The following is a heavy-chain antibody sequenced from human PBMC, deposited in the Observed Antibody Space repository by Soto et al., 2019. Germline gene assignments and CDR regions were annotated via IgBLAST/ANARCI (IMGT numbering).Heavy chain of an antibody. D-gene: IGHD3-10*01. V-gene: IGHV4-39*01. J-gene: IGHJ4*02. CDR3: ARSVSSYYGSGSYYVAGY. CDR2: IYYSGST. Sequence: LSLTCAVYGGSFSDYYWGWIRQPPGKGLEWIGSIYYSGSTYYNPSLKSRVTISVDTSKNQFSLKLSSVTAADTAVYYCARSVSSYYGSGSYYVAGYWGQGTLVTVSS. CDR1: GGSFSDYY.